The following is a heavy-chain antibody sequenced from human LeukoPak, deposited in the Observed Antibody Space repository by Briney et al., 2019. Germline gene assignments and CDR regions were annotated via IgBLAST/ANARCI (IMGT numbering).Heavy chain of an antibody. CDR1: GFTFSDYY. J-gene: IGHJ4*02. CDR3: ARDLRNWNAAFDY. CDR2: IRNKANRYTT. Sequence: GGSLRLSCAASGFTFSDYYMDWVRQAPGQGLEWVGRIRNKANRYTTEYAASVKGRFTISRDDSKNSVYLQMNSLKTEDTAVYYCARDLRNWNAAFDYWGQGTLVTVSS. V-gene: IGHV3-72*01. D-gene: IGHD1-1*01.